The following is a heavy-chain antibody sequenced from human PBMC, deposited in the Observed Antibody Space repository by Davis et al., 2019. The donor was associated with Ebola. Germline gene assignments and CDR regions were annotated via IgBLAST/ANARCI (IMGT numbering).Heavy chain of an antibody. V-gene: IGHV1-18*01. J-gene: IGHJ6*02. D-gene: IGHD6-13*01. CDR1: GYTFTSYG. CDR3: ARGRGIAAAGVGSPVYYYYYYGMDV. Sequence: AASVKVSCKASGYTFTSYGISWVRQAPGQGLEWMGWISAYNGNTNYAQKLQGRVTMTTDTSTSTAYMELRSLRSDDTAVYYCARGRGIAAAGVGSPVYYYYYYGMDVWGQGTTVTVSS. CDR2: ISAYNGNT.